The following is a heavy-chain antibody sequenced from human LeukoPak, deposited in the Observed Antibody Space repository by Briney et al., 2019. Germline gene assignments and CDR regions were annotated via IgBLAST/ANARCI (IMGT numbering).Heavy chain of an antibody. Sequence: PSETLSLTCTVSGGSISSSSYYWGWIRQPPGKGLEWIGSIYYSGSTHYNPSLKSRVTISVDTSKNQFSLKLSSVTAADTAVYYCARALLLWHYGFDPWGQGTLVTASS. CDR3: ARALLLWHYGFDP. CDR2: IYYSGST. J-gene: IGHJ5*02. D-gene: IGHD3-10*01. V-gene: IGHV4-39*01. CDR1: GGSISSSSYY.